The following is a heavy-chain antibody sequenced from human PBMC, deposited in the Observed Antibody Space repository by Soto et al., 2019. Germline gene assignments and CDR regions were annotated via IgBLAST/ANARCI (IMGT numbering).Heavy chain of an antibody. D-gene: IGHD2-15*01. V-gene: IGHV3-23*01. Sequence: EVQLLESGGALVQPGGSLRLSCAVSGFTFSTYVMYWVRQAPGKWLECVSSINGGGTTYYSDFVRGRFTISRDISKNTLYLQMNSLRADDTAVYYCAKDRRGVYCSGGTCYSADYWGQGTLVTVSS. CDR1: GFTFSTYV. CDR3: AKDRRGVYCSGGTCYSADY. CDR2: INGGGTT. J-gene: IGHJ4*02.